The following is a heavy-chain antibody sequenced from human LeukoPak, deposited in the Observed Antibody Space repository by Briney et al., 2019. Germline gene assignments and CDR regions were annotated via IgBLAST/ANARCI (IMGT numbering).Heavy chain of an antibody. CDR3: ARDGDGYKHSFDY. J-gene: IGHJ4*02. CDR2: IYYSGST. CDR1: GGSISSYY. V-gene: IGHV4-59*01. Sequence: PSETLSLTCTVSGGSISSYYWSWIRQPPGKGLEWIGYIYYSGSTNYNPSLKSRVTISVDTSKNQFSLKLSSVTAADTAVYYCARDGDGYKHSFDYWGQGTLVTVSS. D-gene: IGHD5-24*01.